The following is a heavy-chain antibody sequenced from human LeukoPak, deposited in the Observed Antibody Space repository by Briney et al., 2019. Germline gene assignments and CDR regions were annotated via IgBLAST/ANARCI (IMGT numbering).Heavy chain of an antibody. CDR1: GGSISSYY. Sequence: SETLSLTCTVSGGSISSYYWSWIRQPAGKGLEWIGRIYSSGSTNYNPSLNSRVTMSVDTSKDQFSLKLSSLTAADTAVYYCARTSPKNGAFDIWGQGTMVTVSS. CDR2: IYSSGST. D-gene: IGHD2-8*01. J-gene: IGHJ3*02. CDR3: ARTSPKNGAFDI. V-gene: IGHV4-4*07.